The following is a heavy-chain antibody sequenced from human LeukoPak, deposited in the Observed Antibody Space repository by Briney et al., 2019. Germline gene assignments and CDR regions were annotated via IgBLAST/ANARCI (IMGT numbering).Heavy chain of an antibody. CDR3: ARDQYYYDSSGYLTFDY. D-gene: IGHD3-22*01. J-gene: IGHJ4*02. V-gene: IGHV4-4*07. Sequence: SETLSLTCTVSGGSISNYYWSWIRQPAGKGLEWIGRIHTSGSTNYNPSLKSRVTMSVDTSKNQFSLKLSSVTAADTAVYYCARDQYYYDSSGYLTFDYWGQGTLVTVSS. CDR1: GGSISNYY. CDR2: IHTSGST.